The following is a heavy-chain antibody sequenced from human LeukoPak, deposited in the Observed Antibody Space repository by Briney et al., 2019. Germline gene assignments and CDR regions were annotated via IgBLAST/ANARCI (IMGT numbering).Heavy chain of an antibody. CDR2: IIPIFGTA. J-gene: IGHJ4*02. V-gene: IGHV1-69*13. Sequence: SVKVSCKASGGTFSSYAISWVRQAPGQGLEWMGGIIPIFGTANYAQKFQGRVTITADESTSTAYMELSSLRSEDTAVYYCHYYDSSGYYLLDYWGQGTLVTVSS. D-gene: IGHD3-22*01. CDR3: HYYDSSGYYLLDY. CDR1: GGTFSSYA.